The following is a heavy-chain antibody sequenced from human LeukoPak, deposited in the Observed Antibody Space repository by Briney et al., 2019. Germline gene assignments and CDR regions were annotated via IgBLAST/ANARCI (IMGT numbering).Heavy chain of an antibody. CDR3: ARLGTRYCTSTSCHSQFDF. D-gene: IGHD2-2*01. CDR2: INWNGGST. CDR1: GFTFSSYE. J-gene: IGHJ4*02. V-gene: IGHV3-20*04. Sequence: GGSLRLSCAASGFTFSSYEMNWVRQAPGKGLEWVSGINWNGGSTGYADSVKGRFTISRDNAKNPLYLQMNSLRAEDTALYYCARLGTRYCTSTSCHSQFDFWGQGTLVTVSS.